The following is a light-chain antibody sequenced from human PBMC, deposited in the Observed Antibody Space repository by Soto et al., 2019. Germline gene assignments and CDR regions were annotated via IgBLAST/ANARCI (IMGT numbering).Light chain of an antibody. Sequence: QLVLTQSPSASASLGASVKLTCTLSSGHSSYAIAWHQQQPEKGPRYLMKLNSDGSHSKGDGIPDRFSGSSSGAERYLIISSLQSVDEADYYCQTWGTGIHVFGTGTKVTVL. CDR3: QTWGTGIHV. J-gene: IGLJ1*01. CDR1: SGHSSYA. V-gene: IGLV4-69*01. CDR2: LNSDGSH.